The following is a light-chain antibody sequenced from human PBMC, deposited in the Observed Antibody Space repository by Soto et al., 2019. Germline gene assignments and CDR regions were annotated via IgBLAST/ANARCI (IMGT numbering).Light chain of an antibody. CDR2: SHN. V-gene: IGLV1-44*01. CDR3: AAWDDSLNGRV. J-gene: IGLJ1*01. Sequence: QSVLTQPPSASGTPGQRVTISCSGSSSNIGSNTVNWYQQLPGTAPKLLIYSHNQRPSGVPDRFSGSKSGTSASLAISGLQSEDEADYYYAAWDDSLNGRVFGTGTKVTVL. CDR1: SSNIGSNT.